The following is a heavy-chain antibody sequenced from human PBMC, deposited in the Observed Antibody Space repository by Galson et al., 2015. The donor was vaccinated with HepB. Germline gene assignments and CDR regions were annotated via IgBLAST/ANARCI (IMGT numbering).Heavy chain of an antibody. CDR2: INEDGSSR. V-gene: IGHV3-74*01. CDR3: AKDHGGPNDY. D-gene: IGHD5-24*01. Sequence: SLRLSCAVSGVTLSRYWVHWVRQVPGKGLVWVARINEDGSSRAYTDSVRGRFTISRDNAKNMLYLEMNSLRAEDTAVYYCAKDHGGPNDYWGQGTLVTVSS. J-gene: IGHJ4*02. CDR1: GVTLSRYW.